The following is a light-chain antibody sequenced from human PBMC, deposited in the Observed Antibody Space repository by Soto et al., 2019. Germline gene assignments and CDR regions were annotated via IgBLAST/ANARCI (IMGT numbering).Light chain of an antibody. CDR1: QSVSSN. V-gene: IGKV3-15*01. Sequence: EIVMTQSPATLSVSPGERATLSCRASQSVSSNFAWYQQKPGQTPRLLIYGASTRATGIPARFSVSGSLTEFTLTISSLQSEYWAVYYCQQYNNWPPCTCGGGTKVEIK. CDR2: GAS. CDR3: QQYNNWPPCT. J-gene: IGKJ4*01.